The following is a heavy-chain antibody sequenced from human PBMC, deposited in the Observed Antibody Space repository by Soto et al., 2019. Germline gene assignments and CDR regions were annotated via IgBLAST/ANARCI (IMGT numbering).Heavy chain of an antibody. Sequence: EVQLLESGGGLVQPGGSLRISCIGSGFTFSSNAMSWVRQAPGKGLEWDSAISGSGGTTYYADSVKGRFAVSRDNSNNTLYLQMNSLRAEDTAVYYCAKQRAGFGSGSDTYYFDYWGQGTLVTVSS. J-gene: IGHJ4*02. CDR3: AKQRAGFGSGSDTYYFDY. CDR1: GFTFSSNA. CDR2: ISGSGGTT. D-gene: IGHD3-10*01. V-gene: IGHV3-23*01.